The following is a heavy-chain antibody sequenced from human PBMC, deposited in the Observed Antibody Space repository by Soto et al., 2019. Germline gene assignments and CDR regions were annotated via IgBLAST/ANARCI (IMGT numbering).Heavy chain of an antibody. V-gene: IGHV4-39*01. Sequence: SETLSLTCTVSGDSISSNSHYWGWIRQPPGKGLESIANIYYDGNTYYNPSLKSRVTISLDTSKNQFSLKLSSVTAADTAVYYCARHPGYYDILTGYTTYYFDSWGQGILVTVSS. J-gene: IGHJ4*02. CDR1: GDSISSNSHY. D-gene: IGHD3-9*01. CDR3: ARHPGYYDILTGYTTYYFDS. CDR2: IYYDGNT.